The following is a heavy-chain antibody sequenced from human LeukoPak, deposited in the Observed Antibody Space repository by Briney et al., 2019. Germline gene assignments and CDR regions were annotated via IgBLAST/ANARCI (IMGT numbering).Heavy chain of an antibody. CDR1: RFTLSTYG. CDR3: AELGITMIGGV. V-gene: IGHV3-30*18. D-gene: IGHD3-10*02. CDR2: ISDDGGNK. Sequence: GGSLRLSCAASRFTLSTYGIHWVRQGPGKGLQWLAAISDDGGNKYYGDSVKGRFTISRDNAKNSLYLQMNSLRAEDTAVYYCAELGITMIGGVWGKGTTVTISS. J-gene: IGHJ6*04.